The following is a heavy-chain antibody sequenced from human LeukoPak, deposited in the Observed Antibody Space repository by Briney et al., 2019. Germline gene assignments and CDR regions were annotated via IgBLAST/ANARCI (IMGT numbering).Heavy chain of an antibody. D-gene: IGHD3-22*01. Sequence: GASVKVSCKASGYTFTGYYMHWVRQAPGQGLEWMGWINPNSGGTNYAQKFQGRVTMTRDTSISTAYMELSRLRSDDMAVYYCATLPDLITMTHNYFDYWGQGTLVTVSS. CDR1: GYTFTGYY. CDR2: INPNSGGT. J-gene: IGHJ4*02. V-gene: IGHV1-2*02. CDR3: ATLPDLITMTHNYFDY.